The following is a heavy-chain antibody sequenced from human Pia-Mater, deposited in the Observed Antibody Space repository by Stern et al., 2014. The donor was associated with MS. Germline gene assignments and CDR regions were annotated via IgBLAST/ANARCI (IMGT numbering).Heavy chain of an antibody. Sequence: VQLLESGAEVKKPGSSVKVSCKASGGAFSNYAISWGRQAPGHGLGWMGGIIPIVGTANYAKKFQGRVTLTADESTNTAYMELSGLRSEDTAVYYCARADVLKAFDFWGQGTMVTVSS. J-gene: IGHJ3*01. CDR2: IIPIVGTA. V-gene: IGHV1-69*01. CDR3: ARADVLKAFDF. D-gene: IGHD3-10*01. CDR1: GGAFSNYA.